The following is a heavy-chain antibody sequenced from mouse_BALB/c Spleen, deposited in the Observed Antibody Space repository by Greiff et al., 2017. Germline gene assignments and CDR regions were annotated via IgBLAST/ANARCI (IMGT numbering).Heavy chain of an antibody. V-gene: IGHV1S26*01. CDR2: INPSTGYT. D-gene: IGHD1-1*01. CDR1: GYTFTSYW. J-gene: IGHJ4*01. CDR3: ARSAYGSFYAMDY. Sequence: QVQLQQPGAELVKPGASVKMSCKASGYTFTSYWMHWVTQRPGQGLEWIGYINPSTGYTEYNQKFKDKATLTADKSSSTAYMQLSSLTSEDSAVYYCARSAYGSFYAMDYWGQGTSVTVSA.